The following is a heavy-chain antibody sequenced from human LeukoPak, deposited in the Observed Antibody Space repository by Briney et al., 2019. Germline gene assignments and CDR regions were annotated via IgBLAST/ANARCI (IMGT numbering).Heavy chain of an antibody. V-gene: IGHV3-21*01. CDR3: AREANRIAVAGIDAFDI. J-gene: IGHJ3*02. CDR1: GFTFSSYS. CDR2: ISSSSSYI. Sequence: GGSPRLSCAASGFTFSSYSMNWVRQAPGKGLEWVSSISSSSSYIYYADSVKGRFTISRDNAKNSLYLQMNSLRAEDTAVYYCAREANRIAVAGIDAFDIWGQGTMVTVSS. D-gene: IGHD6-19*01.